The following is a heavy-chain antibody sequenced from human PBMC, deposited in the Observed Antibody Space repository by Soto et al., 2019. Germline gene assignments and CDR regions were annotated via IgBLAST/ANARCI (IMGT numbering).Heavy chain of an antibody. V-gene: IGHV3-23*01. J-gene: IGHJ4*02. Sequence: GGSLRLSCAASGFTFSSYAMSWVRQAPGKGLEWVSAISGSGGSTYYADSVKGRFTISRDNSKNTLYLQMNSLRAEDTAVYYCANKYSSGWYETFDYWGQGTLVTVSS. D-gene: IGHD6-19*01. CDR2: ISGSGGST. CDR1: GFTFSSYA. CDR3: ANKYSSGWYETFDY.